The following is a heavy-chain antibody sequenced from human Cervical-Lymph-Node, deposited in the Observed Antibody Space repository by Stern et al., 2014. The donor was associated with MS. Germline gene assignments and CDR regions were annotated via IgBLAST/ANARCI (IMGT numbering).Heavy chain of an antibody. Sequence: QVQLQESGPGLVKPSGTLSLTCNVSGGSIDGSDWWSWVRQPPGKGLEWIGEIYHTGSTNYNPSLKSRVSMSVDKSKTQSSLNLTSVTAADTAVYYCARAGLYDYWGQGTLVTVSS. D-gene: IGHD2/OR15-2a*01. CDR3: ARAGLYDY. J-gene: IGHJ4*02. V-gene: IGHV4-4*02. CDR1: GGSIDGSDW. CDR2: IYHTGST.